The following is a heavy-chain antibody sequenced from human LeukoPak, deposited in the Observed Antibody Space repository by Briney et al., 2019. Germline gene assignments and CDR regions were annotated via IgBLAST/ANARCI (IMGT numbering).Heavy chain of an antibody. CDR3: ARDRSSSWYAGNDAFDI. CDR2: INPNSGGT. D-gene: IGHD6-13*01. Sequence: GASVKVSCKASGYTFTGYYIHWVRQAPGQGLEWMGWINPNSGGTNYAQKFQGRVTMTRDTSISTAYMELSRLRSDDTAVYYCARDRSSSWYAGNDAFDIWGQGTMVTVSS. J-gene: IGHJ3*02. V-gene: IGHV1-2*02. CDR1: GYTFTGYY.